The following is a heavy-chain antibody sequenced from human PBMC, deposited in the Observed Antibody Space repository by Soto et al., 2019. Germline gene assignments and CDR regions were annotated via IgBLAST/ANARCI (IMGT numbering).Heavy chain of an antibody. CDR3: AKNSAATIRVGYDY. CDR1: GFTFSSYP. D-gene: IGHD5-12*01. J-gene: IGHJ4*02. Sequence: EVQLLESGGGLAQPGGSLRLSCAASGFTFSSYPMSWVRQAPGQGLEWVSGIVASGGITYYADSVKSRFTISIDNPKNTLYLQMNSLRAEDTAVYYCAKNSAATIRVGYDYWGQGTLVTVSS. CDR2: IVASGGIT. V-gene: IGHV3-23*01.